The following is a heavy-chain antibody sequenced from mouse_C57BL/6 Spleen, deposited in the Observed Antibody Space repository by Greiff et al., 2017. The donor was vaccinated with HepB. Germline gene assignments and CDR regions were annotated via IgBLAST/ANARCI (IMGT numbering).Heavy chain of an antibody. CDR2: INPNNGGT. D-gene: IGHD1-1*01. J-gene: IGHJ4*01. Sequence: VQLKQSGPELVKPGASVKMSCKASGYTFTDYNMHWVKQSHGKSLEWIGYINPNNGGTSYNQKFKGKATLTVNKSSSTAYMELRSLTSEDSAVYYCARGYGSSLYYAMDYWGQGTSVTVSS. CDR1: GYTFTDYN. V-gene: IGHV1-22*01. CDR3: ARGYGSSLYYAMDY.